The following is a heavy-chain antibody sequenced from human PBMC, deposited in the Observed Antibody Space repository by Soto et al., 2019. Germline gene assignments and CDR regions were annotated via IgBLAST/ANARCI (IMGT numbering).Heavy chain of an antibody. CDR2: ISSSSSYI. V-gene: IGHV3-21*01. J-gene: IGHJ6*02. CDR1: GFTFSSYS. Sequence: GGSLRLSCAASGFTFSSYSMNWVRQAPGKGLEWVSSISSSSSYIYYADSVKGRFTISRDNAKNSLYLQMNSLRAEDTAVYYCARDLGGSYYLDYYSYGMDVWGQGIMVTVSS. D-gene: IGHD1-26*01. CDR3: ARDLGGSYYLDYYSYGMDV.